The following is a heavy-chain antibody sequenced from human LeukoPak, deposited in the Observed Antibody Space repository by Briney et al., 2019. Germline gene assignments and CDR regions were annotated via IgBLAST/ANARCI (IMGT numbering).Heavy chain of an antibody. CDR1: GFTFSSYW. CDR3: ARDRDPRRIQLWFDAFDI. J-gene: IGHJ3*02. Sequence: GGSLRLSCAASGFTFSSYWMSWVRQAPGKGLEWVANIKQDGSEKYYVDSVKGRFTISRDNAKNSLYLQMNSLRAEDTAVYYCARDRDPRRIQLWFDAFDIWGQGTMVTVSS. V-gene: IGHV3-7*01. D-gene: IGHD5-18*01. CDR2: IKQDGSEK.